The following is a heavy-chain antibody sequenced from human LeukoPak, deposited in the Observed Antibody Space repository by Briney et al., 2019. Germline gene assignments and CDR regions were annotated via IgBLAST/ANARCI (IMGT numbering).Heavy chain of an antibody. V-gene: IGHV1-2*02. J-gene: IGHJ4*02. D-gene: IGHD5-18*01. CDR1: GYTFTGYY. Sequence: ASVKVSCKASGYTFTGYYMHWVRQAPGQGLEWMGWINPNSGGTNYAQKFQGRVTMTRDTSISTAYMVLSRLRSDDTAVYYCARSHVDTALKVRKNFDYWGQGTLVTVSS. CDR2: INPNSGGT. CDR3: ARSHVDTALKVRKNFDY.